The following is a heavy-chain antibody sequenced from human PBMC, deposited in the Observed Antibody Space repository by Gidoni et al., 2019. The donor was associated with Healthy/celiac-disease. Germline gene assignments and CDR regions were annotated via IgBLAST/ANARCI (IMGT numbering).Heavy chain of an antibody. CDR1: GGSISSSSYY. V-gene: IGHV4-39*07. J-gene: IGHJ4*02. Sequence: QLQLQESDPGLVKPSETLSLTCTVSGGSISSSSYYWGWIRQPPGKGLEWIGSIYYSGSTYSNPSLKSRVTISVYTSKNQFSRKLSSGTAADTAVYYCARDTDGELYWGQGTLVTVSS. CDR3: ARDTDGELY. CDR2: IYYSGST. D-gene: IGHD4-17*01.